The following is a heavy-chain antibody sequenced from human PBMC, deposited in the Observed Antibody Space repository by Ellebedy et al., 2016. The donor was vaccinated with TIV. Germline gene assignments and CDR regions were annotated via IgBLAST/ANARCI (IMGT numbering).Heavy chain of an antibody. D-gene: IGHD3-10*01. J-gene: IGHJ4*02. V-gene: IGHV5-51*01. CDR3: ARGNTFYYGSGTYYI. CDR2: IYPADSDT. Sequence: PGGSLRLSCKGSGYSFTNYWIGWVRQMPGKGLEWMGIIYPADSDTRYSPSFQGQVTLSADKSINTAYLQWSSLKASDTAMYYCARGNTFYYGSGTYYIWGQGTLVTVSS. CDR1: GYSFTNYW.